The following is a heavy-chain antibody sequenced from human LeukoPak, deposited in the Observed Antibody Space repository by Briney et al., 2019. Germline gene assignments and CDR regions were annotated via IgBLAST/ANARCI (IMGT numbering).Heavy chain of an antibody. J-gene: IGHJ4*02. D-gene: IGHD3-3*01. V-gene: IGHV3-23*01. CDR3: AKGIGRPYDFWSGYSYYFDY. CDR2: ISGSGGST. CDR1: GFTFTSYS. Sequence: GGSLRLSCAASGFTFTSYSMNWVRQAPGKGLEWVSAISGSGGSTYYADSVKGRFTISRDNSKNTLYLQMNSLRAEDTAVYYCAKGIGRPYDFWSGYSYYFDYWGQGTLVTVSS.